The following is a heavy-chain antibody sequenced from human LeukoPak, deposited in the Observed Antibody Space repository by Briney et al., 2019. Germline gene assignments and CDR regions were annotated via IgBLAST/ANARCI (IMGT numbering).Heavy chain of an antibody. J-gene: IGHJ4*02. V-gene: IGHV3-21*01. CDR2: ISRLLRYI. CDR1: GFTFXSYX. Sequence: GFTFXSYXXNWVRQAPGKGLEWLSSISRLLRYISHAASLQVRFPIPRANAKNSLYLQLHSLRAEDTAVYYCARRTELPDLRGQGTLVPVS. CDR3: ARRTELPDL. D-gene: IGHD1-26*01.